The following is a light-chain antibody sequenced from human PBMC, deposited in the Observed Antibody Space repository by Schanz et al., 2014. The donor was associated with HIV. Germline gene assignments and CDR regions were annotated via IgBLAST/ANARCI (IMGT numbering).Light chain of an antibody. CDR2: WAS. Sequence: IVMTQSPDSLAVSLGERATINCKSSQSVLYSSNSKNYVSWYQQKPGQPPKLLIYWASTRESGVPDRFSGSGSGTDFTLTISSLQAEDVAVYYCQQYNNWPWTFGQGTKVEIK. CDR3: QQYNNWPWT. J-gene: IGKJ1*01. V-gene: IGKV4-1*01. CDR1: QSVLYSSNSKNY.